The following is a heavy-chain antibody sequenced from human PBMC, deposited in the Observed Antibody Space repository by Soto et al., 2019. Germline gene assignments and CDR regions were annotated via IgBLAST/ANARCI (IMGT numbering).Heavy chain of an antibody. CDR2: INPDGTAT. V-gene: IGHV3-7*03. Sequence: WGSLRLSCAASGFDFFSAWIVLLRQSPWKGLECVANINPDGTATYYVASVKGRFTISRDNANNSLTLEMSSLRVEDTAVYYCARHGQWCYDLWGQGTLVTVSS. D-gene: IGHD2-2*01. J-gene: IGHJ4*02. CDR3: ARHGQWCYDL. CDR1: GFDFFSAW.